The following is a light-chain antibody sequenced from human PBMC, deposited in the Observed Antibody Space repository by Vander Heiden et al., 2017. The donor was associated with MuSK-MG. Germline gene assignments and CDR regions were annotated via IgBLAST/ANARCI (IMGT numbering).Light chain of an antibody. V-gene: IGKV1-5*03. CDR1: QSISSW. J-gene: IGKJ2*01. Sequence: DIQMTQSPSTLSASVGDRVTITCRASQSISSWLAWYQQKPVKAPKLLIYKASSLESGVPSRFSGSGSGTEFTLTISSLQPDDFATYDCQQYNSFPHTFGHGTKLEIK. CDR2: KAS. CDR3: QQYNSFPHT.